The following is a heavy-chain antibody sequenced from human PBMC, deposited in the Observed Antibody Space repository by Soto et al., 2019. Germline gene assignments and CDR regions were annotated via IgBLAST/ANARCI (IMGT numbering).Heavy chain of an antibody. CDR1: GYIFTNYD. J-gene: IGHJ4*02. D-gene: IGHD2-21*01. CDR2: VNPNSGNT. V-gene: IGHV1-8*01. Sequence: ASVKVSCKASGYIFTNYDINWVRQAPGQGLEWMGWVNPNSGNTGFAQKFQGRLTMTRDTSISTVSSELSSLRSDDTAVYYCARGLDHFETIAFDSWGQGTLVTVSS. CDR3: ARGLDHFETIAFDS.